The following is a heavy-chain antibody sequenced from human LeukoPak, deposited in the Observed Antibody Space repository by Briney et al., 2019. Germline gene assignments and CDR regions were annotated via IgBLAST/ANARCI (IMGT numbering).Heavy chain of an antibody. V-gene: IGHV4-59*01. CDR1: GCSISSYY. Sequence: SETLSLTCTVSGCSISSYYWSWIRQPPGKGLEEIGYINYSGSTNYKSSLKSGVTISIDTSNNQFSLKLSSVTAPDTAVYYCARLTGYSSESWFDPWGQGTLVTVSS. CDR2: INYSGST. CDR3: ARLTGYSSESWFDP. D-gene: IGHD3-9*01. J-gene: IGHJ5*02.